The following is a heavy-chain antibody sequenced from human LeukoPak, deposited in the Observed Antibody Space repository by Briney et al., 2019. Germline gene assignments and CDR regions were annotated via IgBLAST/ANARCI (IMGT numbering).Heavy chain of an antibody. J-gene: IGHJ4*02. CDR3: ARAIAAAGPYYFDY. CDR1: GFSFSSFG. V-gene: IGHV3-30*03. CDR2: ISYDGSNK. D-gene: IGHD6-13*01. Sequence: GGSLRLSCAASGFSFSSFGMHWVRQAPGKGLEWVAVISYDGSNKYYADSVKGRFTISRDNSKNTLYLQMNSLRAEDTAVYYCARAIAAAGPYYFDYWGQGTLVTVSS.